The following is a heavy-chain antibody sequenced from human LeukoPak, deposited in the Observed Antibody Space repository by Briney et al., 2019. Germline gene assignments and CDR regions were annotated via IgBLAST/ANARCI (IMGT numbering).Heavy chain of an antibody. D-gene: IGHD2-15*01. Sequence: SETLSLTCTVSGYSISSGYYWGWIRQPPGKGLEWIGEINHSGSTNYNPSLKSRVTISVDTSKNQFSLKLSSVTAADTAVYYCARHKSCSGGSCYSGWFDPWGQGTLVTVSS. J-gene: IGHJ5*02. V-gene: IGHV4-38-2*02. CDR2: INHSGST. CDR1: GYSISSGYY. CDR3: ARHKSCSGGSCYSGWFDP.